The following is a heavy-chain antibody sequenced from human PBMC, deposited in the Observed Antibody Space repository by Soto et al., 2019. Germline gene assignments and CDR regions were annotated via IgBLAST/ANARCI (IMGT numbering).Heavy chain of an antibody. D-gene: IGHD3-3*01. CDR3: AKEGWDFWSGYSSSDY. J-gene: IGHJ4*02. Sequence: GGSLRLSCAASGFTFSSYAMSWVRQAPGKGLEWVSAISGSGGSTYYADSVKGRFTISRDNSKNTLYLQMNSLRAEDTAVYYCAKEGWDFWSGYSSSDYWGQGTLVTVSS. CDR1: GFTFSSYA. CDR2: ISGSGGST. V-gene: IGHV3-23*01.